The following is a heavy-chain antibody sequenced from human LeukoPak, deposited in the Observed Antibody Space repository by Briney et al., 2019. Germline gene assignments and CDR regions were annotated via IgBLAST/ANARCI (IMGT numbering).Heavy chain of an antibody. D-gene: IGHD3-9*01. J-gene: IGHJ3*02. V-gene: IGHV3-23*01. CDR2: ISGSGGST. CDR1: GFTFSSYG. Sequence: GGSLRLSCAASGFTFSSYGMSWVRQAPGKGLEWVSAISGSGGSTYYADPVKGRFTISRDNSKNTLYLQMNSLRAEDTAVYYCAKIFRYFDWLDAFDIWGQGTMVTVSS. CDR3: AKIFRYFDWLDAFDI.